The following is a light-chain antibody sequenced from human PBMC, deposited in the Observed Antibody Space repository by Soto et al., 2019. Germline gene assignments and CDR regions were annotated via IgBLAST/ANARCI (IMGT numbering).Light chain of an antibody. Sequence: MLSKSPGTLSLSPGERATLSCRASQSVSSSYLAWYQQKPGQAPRLLIYGASSRATGIPDRFSGSGSGTDFTLTISRLEPEDFAVYYCQQYGSSPWTFGQGTKVDIK. J-gene: IGKJ1*01. CDR3: QQYGSSPWT. V-gene: IGKV3-20*01. CDR1: QSVSSSY. CDR2: GAS.